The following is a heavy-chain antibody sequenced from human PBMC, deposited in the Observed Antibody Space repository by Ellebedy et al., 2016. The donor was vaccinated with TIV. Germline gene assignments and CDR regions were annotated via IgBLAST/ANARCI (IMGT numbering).Heavy chain of an antibody. CDR3: ARQTGDDSFDP. CDR1: GYYFSSYW. J-gene: IGHJ5*02. Sequence: GESLKISCKGSGYYFSSYWIGWVRQKPGKGLEWMGTIYPCDSDTRYSPSFQVQVTISAAKSNNTAYLRWSSLKASDTAIYFCARQTGDDSFDPWGQGTLVTVSS. V-gene: IGHV5-51*01. CDR2: IYPCDSDT. D-gene: IGHD3-16*01.